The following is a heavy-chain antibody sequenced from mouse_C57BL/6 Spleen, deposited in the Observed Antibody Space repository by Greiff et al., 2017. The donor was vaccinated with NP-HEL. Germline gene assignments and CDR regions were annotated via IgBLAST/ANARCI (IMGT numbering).Heavy chain of an antibody. CDR2: IYPGSGNT. V-gene: IGHV1-76*01. CDR3: AGDYDGWFAY. J-gene: IGHJ3*01. CDR1: GYTFTDYY. Sequence: QVQLKESGAELVRPGASVKLSCKASGYTFTDYYINWVKQRPGQGLEWIARIYPGSGNTYYNEKFKGKATLTAEKSSSTAYMQLSSLTSEDSAVYFCAGDYDGWFAYWGQGTLVTVSA. D-gene: IGHD2-4*01.